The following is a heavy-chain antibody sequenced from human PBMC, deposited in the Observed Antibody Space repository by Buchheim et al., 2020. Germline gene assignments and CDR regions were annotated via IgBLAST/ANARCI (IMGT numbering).Heavy chain of an antibody. CDR2: INPNSGGT. Sequence: QVQLVQSGAEVKKPGASVEVSCKASGYTFTGYYMHWVRQAPGQGLEWMGWINPNSGGTNYAQKFQGRVTMTRDTSLSTAYMELSRLRSGDTAVYYCARDLHYDFWSGYSFDYWGQGTL. D-gene: IGHD3-3*01. CDR1: GYTFTGYY. V-gene: IGHV1-2*02. J-gene: IGHJ4*02. CDR3: ARDLHYDFWSGYSFDY.